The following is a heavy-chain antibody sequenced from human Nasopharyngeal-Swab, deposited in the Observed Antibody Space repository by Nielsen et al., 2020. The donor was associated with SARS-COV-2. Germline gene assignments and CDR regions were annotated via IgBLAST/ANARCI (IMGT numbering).Heavy chain of an antibody. Sequence: ETLSLTCAASGFTFSNYRMHWVRQAPGKGLVWVSRITGDGSSLNYADFVKGRFTISTDNAKSTLYLEMNSLRAEDTAVYYCARGRGSSTSMIGYWGQGTLVTVSS. CDR3: ARGRGSSTSMIGY. V-gene: IGHV3-74*01. CDR2: ITGDGSSL. J-gene: IGHJ4*02. CDR1: GFTFSNYR. D-gene: IGHD2/OR15-2a*01.